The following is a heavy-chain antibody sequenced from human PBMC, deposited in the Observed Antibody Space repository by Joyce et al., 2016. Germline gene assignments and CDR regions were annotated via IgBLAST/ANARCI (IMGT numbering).Heavy chain of an antibody. V-gene: IGHV1-2*02. Sequence: QVQLVQSVTEVKKPGASLKVSCKASGYIFIGYHVHWVRQAPGQGLEWIGWINPNSAATNYAKNFQGRVTMTRDTSIATAYMELNRLRSDDTAVYYCARGLRSHDFEYFDYWGQGTLLTVSS. J-gene: IGHJ4*02. CDR3: ARGLRSHDFEYFDY. CDR2: INPNSAAT. CDR1: GYIFIGYH. D-gene: IGHD3-3*01.